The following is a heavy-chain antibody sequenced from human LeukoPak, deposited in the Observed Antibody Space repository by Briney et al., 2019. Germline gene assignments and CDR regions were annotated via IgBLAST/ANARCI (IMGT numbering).Heavy chain of an antibody. D-gene: IGHD3-9*01. CDR1: GFTFDDYA. J-gene: IGHJ4*02. Sequence: GGSLRLSCAASGFTFDDYAMHWVRQAPGKGLEWVSAITGSGTNTYYADSMKGRFTISRDNSKNTVFLQMNSLRHEDTAIYYCVIWGDYDVLTGYYVPDYWGQGTLVTVSS. CDR3: VIWGDYDVLTGYYVPDY. CDR2: ITGSGTNT. V-gene: IGHV3-23*01.